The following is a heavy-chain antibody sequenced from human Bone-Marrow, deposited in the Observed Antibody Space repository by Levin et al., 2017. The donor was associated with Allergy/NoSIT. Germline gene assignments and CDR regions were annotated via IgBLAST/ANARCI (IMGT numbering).Heavy chain of an antibody. CDR2: IYHSGGT. J-gene: IGHJ4*02. CDR1: GGSISSYY. D-gene: IGHD6-19*01. V-gene: IGHV4-59*13. CDR3: ARKYGTGWYTYYLDY. Sequence: SETLSLTCTVSGGSISSYYWNWIRQPPGKGLEWIGSIYHSGGTYYNPSLQSRVTISLDTSTNQFSLKLSSVTAADTAVYYCARKYGTGWYTYYLDYWGQGTMVTVSS.